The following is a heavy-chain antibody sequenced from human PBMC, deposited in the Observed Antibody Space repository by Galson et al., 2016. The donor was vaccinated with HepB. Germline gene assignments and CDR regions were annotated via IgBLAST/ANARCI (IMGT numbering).Heavy chain of an antibody. Sequence: SLRLSCAASGFIFSNYAMSWVRQAPGKGLEWVSGLLGGGDTTYYAESVKGRFTISRDNSKNTLYLQMNNLRAEDTAVYYCVTDDKWNVDYWCQGTLVTVPS. CDR2: LLGGGDTT. CDR3: VTDDKWNVDY. CDR1: GFIFSNYA. D-gene: IGHD1-1*01. J-gene: IGHJ4*02. V-gene: IGHV3-23*01.